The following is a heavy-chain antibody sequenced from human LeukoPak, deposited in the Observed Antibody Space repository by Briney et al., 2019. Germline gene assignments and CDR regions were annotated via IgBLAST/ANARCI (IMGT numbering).Heavy chain of an antibody. J-gene: IGHJ5*02. CDR3: ARDEVDTAMVTRWFDP. V-gene: IGHV1-18*01. D-gene: IGHD5-18*01. CDR2: ISAYNGNT. Sequence: ASVKVSCKASGYTFTSYGISWVRQAPGQGLEWMGWISAYNGNTNYAQKLQGRVTMTTDTSTSTAYMELRSLRSDDTAVYYCARDEVDTAMVTRWFDPWGQGTLVTVSS. CDR1: GYTFTSYG.